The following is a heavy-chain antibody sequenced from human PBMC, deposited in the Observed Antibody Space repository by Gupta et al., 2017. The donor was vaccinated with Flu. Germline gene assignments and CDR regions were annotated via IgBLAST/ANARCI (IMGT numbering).Heavy chain of an antibody. CDR1: GGSVNSGAYY. CDR2: ISTSGGT. D-gene: IGHD6-19*01. V-gene: IGHV4-61*02. Sequence: QVQLQESGPGLVKPSQTLSLTCTVSGGSVNSGAYYWTWIRQPAGRGVEWIGRISTSGGTNYNPSLKSRVTISLDTSNNQFSLRLSSVTAADAAVYYCASSEVSGPRRTLESWGQGTLVTVSS. J-gene: IGHJ4*02. CDR3: ASSEVSGPRRTLES.